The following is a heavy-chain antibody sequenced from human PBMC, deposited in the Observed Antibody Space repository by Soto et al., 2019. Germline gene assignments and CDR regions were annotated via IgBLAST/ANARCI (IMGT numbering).Heavy chain of an antibody. CDR3: AATYFYDSSGYFSY. V-gene: IGHV3-21*01. CDR1: GFTFRTYT. Sequence: EVQLVESGGGLVKPGGSLRLSCISSGFTFRTYTMNWVRQAPGKGLEWVSGIRGFSPYTFYAESVKGRFTISRDNAKNFLSLQMNNLRDEDTAIYYCAATYFYDSSGYFSYWGQGTRVTVSS. CDR2: IRGFSPYT. D-gene: IGHD3-22*01. J-gene: IGHJ4*02.